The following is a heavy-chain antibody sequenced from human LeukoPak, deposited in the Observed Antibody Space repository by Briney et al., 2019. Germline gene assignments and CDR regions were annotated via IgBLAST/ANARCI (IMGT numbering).Heavy chain of an antibody. Sequence: GRSLRLSCAASGFTFDAYAMHWVRQAPGKGLEWVSGISWNSDSIVYADSVKGRFTISRDNAKNSLFLQMTSLRADDTAIYYCARAGELRYMDVWGKGTAVTVSS. D-gene: IGHD3-16*01. CDR1: GFTFDAYA. CDR2: ISWNSDSI. V-gene: IGHV3-9*01. CDR3: ARAGELRYMDV. J-gene: IGHJ6*03.